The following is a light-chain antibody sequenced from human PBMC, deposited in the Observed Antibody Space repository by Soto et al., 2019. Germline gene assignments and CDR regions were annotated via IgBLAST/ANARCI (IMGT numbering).Light chain of an antibody. CDR1: SNDVGGYNY. V-gene: IGLV2-14*01. Sequence: QSALTQPASVSGSPGQSITISCTGTSNDVGGYNYVSWYQQHPGKAPKLMIYEVSNRPSGVSNHFSGSKSGNTASLTISGLQAEDEADYYCSSYTSSSTLVFGTGTKDTVL. CDR3: SSYTSSSTLV. J-gene: IGLJ1*01. CDR2: EVS.